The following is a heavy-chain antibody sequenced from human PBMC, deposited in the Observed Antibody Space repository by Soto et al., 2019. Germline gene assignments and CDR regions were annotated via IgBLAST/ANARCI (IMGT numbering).Heavy chain of an antibody. V-gene: IGHV1-18*04. CDR2: ISAYNGNT. CDR1: GYTFTSYG. J-gene: IGHJ5*02. Sequence: ASVKVSCKASGYTFTSYGISWVRQAPGQGLEWMGWISAYNGNTNYAQKLQGRVTMTTDTSTSTAYMELRSLRSDDTAVYYCARDGVSEYCTTGVCPWFDPWGQGTLVTVSS. CDR3: ARDGVSEYCTTGVCPWFDP. D-gene: IGHD2-8*01.